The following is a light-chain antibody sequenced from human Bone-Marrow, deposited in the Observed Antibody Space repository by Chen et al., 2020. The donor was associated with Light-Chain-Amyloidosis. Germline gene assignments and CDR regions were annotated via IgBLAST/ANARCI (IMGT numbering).Light chain of an antibody. Sequence: SYELTQPPSVSVSPGPTARITCSGDVFPTQYAYWSQQKPGQAPGLVIHRVTERRSGMSELFSGASAGRTATLTSSGVEAGGEADDGCQAADSSGAYEMVFGGGNRLTVL. V-gene: IGLV3-25*03. CDR2: RVT. CDR3: QAADSSGAYEMV. CDR1: VFPTQY. J-gene: IGLJ3*02.